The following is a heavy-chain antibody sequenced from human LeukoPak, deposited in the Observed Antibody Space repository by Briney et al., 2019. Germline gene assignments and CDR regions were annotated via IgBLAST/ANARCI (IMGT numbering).Heavy chain of an antibody. CDR2: VSESGGST. Sequence: GGSLRLSCAASGFTFTNYAVSCVRQAPGKGLEWVSSVSESGGSTYYADSGKGRFTISRDNSKNTLYLQMNSLRVEDKAVYYCAKGNAAFDIWGQGTMVIVSS. V-gene: IGHV3-23*01. D-gene: IGHD1-1*01. CDR1: GFTFTNYA. J-gene: IGHJ3*02. CDR3: AKGNAAFDI.